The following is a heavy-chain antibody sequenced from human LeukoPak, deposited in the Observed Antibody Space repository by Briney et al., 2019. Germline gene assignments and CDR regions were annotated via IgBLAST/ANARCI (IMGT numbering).Heavy chain of an antibody. CDR3: AKTNSIFTYYDISTGWGFYPDY. CDR2: ISGSGGST. D-gene: IGHD3-9*01. CDR1: GFTFSSYW. J-gene: IGHJ4*02. Sequence: GGSLRLSCAASGFTFSSYWMSWVRQAPGKGLEWVSAISGSGGSTYYADSVKGRFTISRDNSKNTLYLQMNSLRAEDTAVYYCAKTNSIFTYYDISTGWGFYPDYWGQGTLVTVSS. V-gene: IGHV3-23*01.